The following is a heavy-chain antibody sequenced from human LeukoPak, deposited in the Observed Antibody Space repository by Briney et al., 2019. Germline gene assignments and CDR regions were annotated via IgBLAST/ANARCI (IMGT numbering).Heavy chain of an antibody. V-gene: IGHV3-7*01. CDR1: GFTFSDDW. Sequence: GGSLRLSCVASGFTFSDDWMNWVRQAPGKGLEWVANINQDGTKNYYLDSVKGRFTISRDNAKNSLYLQMNSLRADDTAVYYCARDPKPMLGVSFDSWGQGSLVTVSS. CDR2: INQDGTKN. CDR3: ARDPKPMLGVSFDS. D-gene: IGHD1-26*01. J-gene: IGHJ4*02.